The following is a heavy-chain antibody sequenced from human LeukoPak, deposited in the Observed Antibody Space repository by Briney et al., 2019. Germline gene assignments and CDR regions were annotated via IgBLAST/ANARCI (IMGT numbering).Heavy chain of an antibody. CDR1: GGSISSYY. Sequence: SETLSLTCTVSGGSISSYYWSWIRQPPGKGLEWIGYIYYSGSTNYNPSLKSRVTISVDTSKNQFSLKLSSVTAADTAVYYCARHLVGAPYYYYYYMDVWGKGTTVTVSS. V-gene: IGHV4-59*01. CDR2: IYYSGST. D-gene: IGHD1-26*01. CDR3: ARHLVGAPYYYYYYMDV. J-gene: IGHJ6*03.